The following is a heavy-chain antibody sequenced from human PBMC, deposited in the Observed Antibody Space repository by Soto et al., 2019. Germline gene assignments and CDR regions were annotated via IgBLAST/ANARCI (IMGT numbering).Heavy chain of an antibody. D-gene: IGHD3-3*01. CDR1: GFTFSNAW. J-gene: IGHJ6*02. Sequence: GGSLRLSCAASGFTFSNAWMNLVRQAPVNVLELVVRIKSKTYGGTTYYASPVKCRFTISIDDSKNTLYLQMNILKTEDTALYYCTKLSITSFAVVLMDVWGQGTTVTVSS. CDR2: IKSKTYGGTT. CDR3: TKLSITSFAVVLMDV. V-gene: IGHV3-15*07.